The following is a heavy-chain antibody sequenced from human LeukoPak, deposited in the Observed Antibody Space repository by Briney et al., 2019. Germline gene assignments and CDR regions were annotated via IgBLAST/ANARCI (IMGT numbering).Heavy chain of an antibody. CDR3: ARASSGSYPSALPLIDAFDI. CDR1: GDSVSSNSAA. CDR2: TYYRSKWYN. Sequence: SQTLSLTCAISGDSVSSNSAAWNWIRQSPSRGLEWLGRTYYRSKWYNDYAVSVKSRITINPDTSKNQFSLQLNSVTPEDTAVYYCARASSGSYPSALPLIDAFDIWGQGTMVTVSS. J-gene: IGHJ3*02. D-gene: IGHD1-26*01. V-gene: IGHV6-1*01.